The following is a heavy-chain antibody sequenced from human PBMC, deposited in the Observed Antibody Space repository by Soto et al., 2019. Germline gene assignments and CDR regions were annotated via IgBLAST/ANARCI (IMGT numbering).Heavy chain of an antibody. D-gene: IGHD2-15*01. CDR2: ISSSGSSI. V-gene: IGHV3-48*03. CDR1: GFTFSSHE. CDR3: ARDGRRVPNDY. J-gene: IGHJ4*02. Sequence: GGSLRLSCAASGFTFSSHEMNWVRQAPGKGLEWVSYISSSGSSIYYADSVKGRFTISRDNAKNSLYLQMNSLRAEDTAVYYCARDGRRVPNDYWGQGTLVTVSS.